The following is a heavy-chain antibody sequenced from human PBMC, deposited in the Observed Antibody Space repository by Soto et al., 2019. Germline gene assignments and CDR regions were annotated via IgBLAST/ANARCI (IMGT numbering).Heavy chain of an antibody. CDR1: GYIFTNYW. CDR3: ARHHDSSGYTNAFDI. Sequence: GESLKISWNGSGYIFTNYWIGWVRQMPGKGLEWMGIIYPGDSDTRYSPSFQGQVTISGEKSISTAYLQWSSLKASDTAMYYCARHHDSSGYTNAFDIWGQGTMVTVSS. CDR2: IYPGDSDT. V-gene: IGHV5-51*01. D-gene: IGHD3-22*01. J-gene: IGHJ3*02.